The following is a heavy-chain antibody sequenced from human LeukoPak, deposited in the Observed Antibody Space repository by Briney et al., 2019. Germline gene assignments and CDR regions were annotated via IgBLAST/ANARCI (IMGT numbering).Heavy chain of an antibody. Sequence: PSETLSLTCTVSGGSISSYYWSWIRQPAGKGLEWIGRIYTSGSTNYNPSLKSRVTMSVDTSKNQFSLKLSSVTAADTAVYYCAGIAAAGTQYYYYTDVWGKGTTVTVSS. D-gene: IGHD6-13*01. V-gene: IGHV4-4*07. CDR3: AGIAAAGTQYYYYTDV. CDR2: IYTSGST. CDR1: GGSISSYY. J-gene: IGHJ6*03.